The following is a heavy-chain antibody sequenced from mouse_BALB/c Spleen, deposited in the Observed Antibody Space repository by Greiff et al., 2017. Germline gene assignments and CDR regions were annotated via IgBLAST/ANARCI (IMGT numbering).Heavy chain of an antibody. CDR2: ISSGGSYT. J-gene: IGHJ3*01. D-gene: IGHD2-14*01. CDR1: GFTFSSYA. CDR3: ANYYRYDAWFAY. V-gene: IGHV5-9-4*01. Sequence: EVKLMESGGGLVKPGGSLKLSCAASGFTFSSYAMSWVRQSPEKRLEWVAEISSGGSYTYYPDTVTGRFTISRDNAKNTLYLEMSSLRSEDTAMYYCANYYRYDAWFAYWGQGTLVTVSA.